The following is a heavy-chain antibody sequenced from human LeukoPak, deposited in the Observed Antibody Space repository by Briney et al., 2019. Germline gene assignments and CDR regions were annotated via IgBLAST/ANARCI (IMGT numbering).Heavy chain of an antibody. V-gene: IGHV3-23*01. CDR2: ISGSGDNT. CDR3: ARGRIYYYDSSGYYGLDY. D-gene: IGHD3-22*01. Sequence: PGGTLRLSCAASGFTFSSHGMSWVRQAPGKGLEWVSTISGSGDNTYYADSVKGRFTISRDNSKNTLYLQMNSLRAEDTAVYYCARGRIYYYDSSGYYGLDYWGQGTLVTVSS. J-gene: IGHJ4*02. CDR1: GFTFSSHG.